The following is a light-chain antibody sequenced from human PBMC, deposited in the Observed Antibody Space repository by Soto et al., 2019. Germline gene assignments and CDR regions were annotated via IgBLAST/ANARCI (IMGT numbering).Light chain of an antibody. CDR2: DAS. Sequence: EIVMTQSPASLSVSPGERATLSCRASQSVGSDLAWYQQKPGQAPRLLIYDASNRATGIPARFSGSGSGTDFTLTISSLEPEDFAVYYCQQRNNWPPFTFGQGTRLEIK. J-gene: IGKJ5*01. V-gene: IGKV3-11*01. CDR1: QSVGSD. CDR3: QQRNNWPPFT.